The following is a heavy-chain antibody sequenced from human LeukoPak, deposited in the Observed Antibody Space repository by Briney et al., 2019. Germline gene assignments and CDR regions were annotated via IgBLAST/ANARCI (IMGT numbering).Heavy chain of an antibody. CDR2: ISGSGGST. J-gene: IGHJ5*02. Sequence: PGGSLRLSCAASGFTFSSYGMSWVRQAPGKGLEWVSAISGSGGSTYYADSVKGRFTISRDNSKNTLYLQMNSLRAEDTAVYYCAKEMVGWFGENWFDPWGQGTLVTVSS. CDR3: AKEMVGWFGENWFDP. CDR1: GFTFSSYG. V-gene: IGHV3-23*01. D-gene: IGHD3-10*01.